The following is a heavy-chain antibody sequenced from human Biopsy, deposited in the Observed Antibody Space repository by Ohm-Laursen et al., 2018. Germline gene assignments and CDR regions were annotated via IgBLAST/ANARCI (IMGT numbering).Heavy chain of an antibody. D-gene: IGHD2-15*01. J-gene: IGHJ4*02. Sequence: SVKVSCKASGYTFSLYHIHWVRQAPGQGLEWMGWIDPDGGRTSFGQNFQGRVTMTSDTSTGTAYLELTRLRSDDTAVHYCARDPYCSGGNCYSPLDHWGQGTLVTVSS. CDR1: GYTFSLYH. V-gene: IGHV1-2*02. CDR2: IDPDGGRT. CDR3: ARDPYCSGGNCYSPLDH.